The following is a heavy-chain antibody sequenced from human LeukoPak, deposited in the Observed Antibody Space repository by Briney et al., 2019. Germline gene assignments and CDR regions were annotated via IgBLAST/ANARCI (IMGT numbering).Heavy chain of an antibody. CDR3: ARASSSWYYFDY. J-gene: IGHJ4*02. CDR1: GFTFSSYS. Sequence: GGSLRLSCAASGFTFSSYSMNWVRQAPGKGLEWVSSISSSSSYIYYADSMKGRFTISRDNAKNSLYLQMNSLRAEDTAVYYCARASSSWYYFDYWGQGTLVTVAS. D-gene: IGHD6-13*01. V-gene: IGHV3-21*01. CDR2: ISSSSSYI.